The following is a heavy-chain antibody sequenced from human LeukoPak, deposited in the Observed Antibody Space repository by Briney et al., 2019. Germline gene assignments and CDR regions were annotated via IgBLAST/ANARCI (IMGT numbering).Heavy chain of an antibody. CDR2: IKQDGTEK. Sequence: GGSLRLSCAASKFTFSTYLMSWVRQAPGKGLEWVASIKQDGTEKYYVDSVKGRFTISRDNAKNSLYLQMNSLRAEDTGVYYCARKVYHRFDYWGQGTLVTVSS. CDR1: KFTFSTYL. J-gene: IGHJ4*02. D-gene: IGHD2-2*01. V-gene: IGHV3-7*01. CDR3: ARKVYHRFDY.